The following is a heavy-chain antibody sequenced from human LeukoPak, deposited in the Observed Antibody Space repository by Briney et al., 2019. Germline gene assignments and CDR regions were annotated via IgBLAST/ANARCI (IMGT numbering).Heavy chain of an antibody. CDR2: INPSGGST. CDR1: GYTFTSYY. V-gene: IGHV1-46*01. Sequence: ASVKVSCKASGYTFTSYYMHWVRQAPGQGLEWMGIINPSGGSTSYAQKFQGRVTMTRDTSTSTVYMELSSLRSEDTAVYYCARARDRGYSYAHKPPYYYYGMDVWGQGTTVTVSS. CDR3: ARARDRGYSYAHKPPYYYYGMDV. D-gene: IGHD5-18*01. J-gene: IGHJ6*02.